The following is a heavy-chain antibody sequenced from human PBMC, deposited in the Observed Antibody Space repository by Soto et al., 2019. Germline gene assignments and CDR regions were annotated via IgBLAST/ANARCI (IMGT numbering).Heavy chain of an antibody. Sequence: QVQLVQSGAEVKKPGASVKVSCKASGYTFTSYDINWVRQATGQGLEWMGWMNPNSGNTGYAQKFQGRVTMTRNTSISTAYMELSSLRSEDTAVYYCASSLRFVEWLLLDYWGQGTLVTVSS. V-gene: IGHV1-8*01. J-gene: IGHJ4*02. CDR1: GYTFTSYD. CDR2: MNPNSGNT. CDR3: ASSLRFVEWLLLDY. D-gene: IGHD3-3*01.